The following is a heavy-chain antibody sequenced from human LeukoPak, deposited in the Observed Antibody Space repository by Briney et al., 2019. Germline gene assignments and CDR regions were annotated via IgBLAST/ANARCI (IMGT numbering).Heavy chain of an antibody. Sequence: GGSLRLSCAASGFTFSSFWMSWVRQAPGKGLEWVAHIKPDGSAEHYVDSVKGRFTISRDNAKNSLYLQMNSLRAEDTAVYYCARDSLWSYDILTGHFGGDGYFQYWGQGTLVTVSS. V-gene: IGHV3-7*04. CDR1: GFTFSSFW. J-gene: IGHJ1*01. CDR3: ARDSLWSYDILTGHFGGDGYFQY. D-gene: IGHD3-9*01. CDR2: IKPDGSAE.